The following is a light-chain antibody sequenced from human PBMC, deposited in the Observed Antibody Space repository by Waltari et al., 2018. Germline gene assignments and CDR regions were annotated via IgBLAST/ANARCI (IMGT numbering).Light chain of an antibody. J-gene: IGKJ5*01. Sequence: EVVMTQSPATLSLFPGERVTLSCRASQSVASNLAWYQQKPGQAPRLLIYEASTRATGSSARFRGSGSGTEFTLTISSLQSEDSAVYYCQQYNRWPPITFGQGTRLEIK. CDR3: QQYNRWPPIT. CDR1: QSVASN. V-gene: IGKV3-15*01. CDR2: EAS.